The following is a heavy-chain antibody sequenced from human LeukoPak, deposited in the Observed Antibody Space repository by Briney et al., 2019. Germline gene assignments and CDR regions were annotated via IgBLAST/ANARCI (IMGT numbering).Heavy chain of an antibody. D-gene: IGHD6-13*01. J-gene: IGHJ4*02. CDR1: GGSISSSSYY. CDR2: IYYSGST. CDR3: ARGYSSSWLYFDY. V-gene: IGHV4-61*05. Sequence: SETLSLTCTVSGGSISSSSYYWGWIRQPPGKGLEWIGYIYYSGSTNYNPSLKSRVTISVDTSKNQFSLKLSSVTAADTAVYYCARGYSSSWLYFDYWGQGTLVTVSS.